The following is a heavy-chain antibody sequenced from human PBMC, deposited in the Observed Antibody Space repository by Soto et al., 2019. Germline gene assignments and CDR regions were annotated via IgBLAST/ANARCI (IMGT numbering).Heavy chain of an antibody. CDR1: GGSFSGYY. J-gene: IGHJ5*02. D-gene: IGHD6-13*01. CDR3: ARTLGYSSSWVPKYNWFDP. CDR2: INHSGST. Sequence: SETLSLTCAVYGGSFSGYYWSWIRQPPGKGLEWIGEINHSGSTNYNPSLKSRVTISVDTSKNQFSLKLSSVTAADTAVYYCARTLGYSSSWVPKYNWFDPWGQGTLVTV. V-gene: IGHV4-34*01.